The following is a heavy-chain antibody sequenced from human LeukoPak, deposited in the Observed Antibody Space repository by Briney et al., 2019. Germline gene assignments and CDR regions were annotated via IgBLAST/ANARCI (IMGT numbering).Heavy chain of an antibody. V-gene: IGHV4-4*07. CDR1: GGSISSYY. CDR2: IYTSGST. D-gene: IGHD3-22*01. J-gene: IGHJ4*02. CDR3: ARAGYYYDGSGYYYADY. Sequence: PSETLSLTCTVSGGSISSYYWSWIRQPAGKGLEWIGRIYTSGSTNYNPSLKSRVTMPVDTSKNQFSLKLSSVTAADTAVYYCARAGYYYDGSGYYYADYWGQGTLVTVSS.